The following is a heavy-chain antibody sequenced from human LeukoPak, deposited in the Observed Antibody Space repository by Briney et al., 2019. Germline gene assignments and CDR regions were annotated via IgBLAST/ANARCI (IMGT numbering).Heavy chain of an antibody. V-gene: IGHV1-2*06. Sequence: ASVKVSCTVSGYTLTELSMHWVRQAPGKGLEWMGRINPKSGGTNHAQKFQGRVTMTRDTSISTAYMELSSLRSDDTAVYFCARETYNGRYYYFDYWGQGTLVTVSS. CDR3: ARETYNGRYYYFDY. CDR2: INPKSGGT. J-gene: IGHJ4*02. D-gene: IGHD1-26*01. CDR1: GYTLTELS.